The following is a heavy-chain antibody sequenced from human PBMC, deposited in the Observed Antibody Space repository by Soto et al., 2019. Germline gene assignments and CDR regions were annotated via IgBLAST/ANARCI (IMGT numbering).Heavy chain of an antibody. D-gene: IGHD2-21*01. J-gene: IGHJ4*02. CDR1: GFTFSEYA. CDR3: TKEPKKSISHDY. CDR2: ISSSGGTT. V-gene: IGHV3-23*01. Sequence: EVQLLESGGGLVQPGGSLRLSCAASGFTFSEYAMSWVRQAPGKGLEWVSSISSSGGTTSYTDSVKGRFTISRDNSNNTLFLQMNGLRADDTDIYYCTKEPKKSISHDYWGLGTLITVSP.